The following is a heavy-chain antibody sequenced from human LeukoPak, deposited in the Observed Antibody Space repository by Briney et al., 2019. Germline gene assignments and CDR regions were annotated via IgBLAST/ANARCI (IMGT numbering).Heavy chain of an antibody. V-gene: IGHV3-74*01. CDR1: GFTFSNYW. J-gene: IGHJ3*02. CDR3: ARDSGYSSSFDAFDI. D-gene: IGHD6-6*01. Sequence: GGSLRLSCAASGFTFSNYWMHWVRQAPGKGLVWVSRINSDGSSTSYADSVKGRFTISRDNAKNTLYLQMNSLRAEDTAVYYCARDSGYSSSFDAFDIWGQGTMVTVSS. CDR2: INSDGSST.